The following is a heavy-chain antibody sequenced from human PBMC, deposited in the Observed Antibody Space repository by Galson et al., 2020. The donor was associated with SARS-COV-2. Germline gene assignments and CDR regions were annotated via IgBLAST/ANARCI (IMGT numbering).Heavy chain of an antibody. D-gene: IGHD1-26*01. V-gene: IGHV3-30*04. Sequence: LSLTCAASGFTFSSYAMHWVRQAPGKGLEWVAVISYDGSNKYYADSVKGRFTISRDNSKNTLYLQMNSLRAEDTAVYYCARDRGLLFDYWGQGTLVTVSS. J-gene: IGHJ4*02. CDR3: ARDRGLLFDY. CDR1: GFTFSSYA. CDR2: ISYDGSNK.